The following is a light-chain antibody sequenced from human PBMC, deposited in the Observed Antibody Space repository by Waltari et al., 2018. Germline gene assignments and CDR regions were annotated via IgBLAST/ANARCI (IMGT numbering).Light chain of an antibody. CDR2: EAN. J-gene: IGLJ1*01. CDR1: SNDVGSYNL. CDR3: CSYAGSIFV. V-gene: IGLV2-23*01. Sequence: QPALTQPASVSGSPGQSITISCPGTSNDVGSYNLVSWYQQHPGKAPKLIIYEANKRPSGISNRLSGSKSGNTASLTISGLEAEDEAEYYCCSYAGSIFVFGTGTKVTVL.